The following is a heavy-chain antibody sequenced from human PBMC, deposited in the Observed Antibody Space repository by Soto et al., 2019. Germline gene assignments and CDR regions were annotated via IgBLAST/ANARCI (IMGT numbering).Heavy chain of an antibody. CDR1: GGSISSYY. CDR2: IYYSGST. V-gene: IGHV4-59*08. CDR3: ARYSSQYYYYYYMDV. D-gene: IGHD4-4*01. Sequence: LETLSLICTVSGGSISSYYWSWIRQPPGKGLEWIGYIYYSGSTNYNPSLKSRVTISVDTSKNQFSLKLSSVTAADTAVYYCARYSSQYYYYYYMDVWGKGTTVTVSS. J-gene: IGHJ6*03.